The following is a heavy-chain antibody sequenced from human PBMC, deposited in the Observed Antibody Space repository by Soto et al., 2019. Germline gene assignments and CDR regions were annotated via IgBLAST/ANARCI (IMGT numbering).Heavy chain of an antibody. J-gene: IGHJ4*02. D-gene: IGHD3-9*01. CDR1: GFTFSSYA. CDR3: AKDRPLRFISTGYYDY. CDR2: ISGSGGST. V-gene: IGHV3-23*01. Sequence: PGGSLRLSCAASGFTFSSYAMSWVRQAPGKGLEWVSAISGSGGSTYYADSVKGRFTISRDNSKNTLYLQMNSLRAEGTAVYYCAKDRPLRFISTGYYDYWGQGTLVTVSS.